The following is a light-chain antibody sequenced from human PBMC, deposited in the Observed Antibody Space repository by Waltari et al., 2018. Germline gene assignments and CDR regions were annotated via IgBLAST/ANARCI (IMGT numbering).Light chain of an antibody. CDR3: QQYYITPWT. CDR2: WAS. CDR1: SVLYSSNNKNY. V-gene: IGKV4-1*01. Sequence: SVLYSSNNKNYLAWYQQKPGQPPKLLIYWASTRESGVPDRFSGSGSGPDFTLTISSLQAEDVAVYYCQQYYITPWTFCQGTKVDIK. J-gene: IGKJ1*01.